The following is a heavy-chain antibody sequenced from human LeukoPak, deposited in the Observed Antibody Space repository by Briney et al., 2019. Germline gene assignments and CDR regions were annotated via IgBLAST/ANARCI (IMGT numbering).Heavy chain of an antibody. D-gene: IGHD2-8*01. V-gene: IGHV3-23*01. CDR1: GFTFRNYA. J-gene: IGHJ4*02. CDR2: VTGNGDTT. CDR3: ARNAADCTTSACYDS. Sequence: GGSLRLSCAASGFTFRNYAMTWVRQAPGKGLEWVSVVTGNGDTTYYADSLKGRFTISRDNSRNTLYLQMNSLRAENTAVYHCARNAADCTTSACYDSWGQGTLVTVSS.